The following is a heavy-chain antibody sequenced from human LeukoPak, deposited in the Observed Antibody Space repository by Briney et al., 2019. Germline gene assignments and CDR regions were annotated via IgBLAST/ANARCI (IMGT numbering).Heavy chain of an antibody. CDR3: ARGGSYYVPDFDY. V-gene: IGHV3-23*01. CDR1: GFTFSSYT. J-gene: IGHJ4*02. CDR2: ITTSDGNT. D-gene: IGHD1-26*01. Sequence: GGSLRLSCAASGFTFSSYTMSWVRQAPGKGLEWVSTITTSDGNTYYADSVKGRFTISRDNSKNTLYLQMNSLRAEDTAVYYCARGGSYYVPDFDYWGQGTLVTVSS.